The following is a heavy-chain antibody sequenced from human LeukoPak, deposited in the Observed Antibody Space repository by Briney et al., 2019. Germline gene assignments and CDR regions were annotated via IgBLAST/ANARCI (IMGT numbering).Heavy chain of an antibody. J-gene: IGHJ6*02. CDR3: ARDLLAGDYGMDV. V-gene: IGHV3-33*01. CDR2: IWYDGSNK. CDR1: GFTFSSYG. D-gene: IGHD4-17*01. Sequence: GRSLRLSCAASGFTFSSYGMHWVRQAPGKGLEWVAVIWYDGSNKHYADSVKGRFTISRDNSKNTLYLQMNSLRAEDTAVYYCARDLLAGDYGMDVWGQGATVTVSS.